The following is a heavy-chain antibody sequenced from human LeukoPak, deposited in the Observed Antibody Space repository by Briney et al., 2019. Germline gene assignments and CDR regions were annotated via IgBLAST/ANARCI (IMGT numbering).Heavy chain of an antibody. CDR1: GFNFNNYD. Sequence: GGSLTLSCVASGFNFNNYDLHWVRQAPGKGLEWVAFIKFHGHETFYADSVEGRFTFSRDNSRNTVYLQMNSLRGEDTAVYYCAREAPICRNADCRTGFDYWGQGTLVAVSS. J-gene: IGHJ4*02. CDR2: IKFHGHET. D-gene: IGHD1-1*01. CDR3: AREAPICRNADCRTGFDY. V-gene: IGHV3-30*02.